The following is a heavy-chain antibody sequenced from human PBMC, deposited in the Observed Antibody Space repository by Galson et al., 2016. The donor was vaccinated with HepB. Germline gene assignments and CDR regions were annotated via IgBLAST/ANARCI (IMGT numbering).Heavy chain of an antibody. CDR3: TRGRRVQGEGWFDP. CDR2: IYYSGST. D-gene: IGHD3-10*01. J-gene: IGHJ5*02. Sequence: LSLTCSVSGGSISSGTYYWGWIRQHPGQGLECIGYIYYSGSTYHNPSLKGRVTISLDTSKNQFSLKLRSVTAAAAAVYYCTRGRRVQGEGWFDPWGQGTLVTVSS. V-gene: IGHV4-31*03. CDR1: GGSISSGTYY.